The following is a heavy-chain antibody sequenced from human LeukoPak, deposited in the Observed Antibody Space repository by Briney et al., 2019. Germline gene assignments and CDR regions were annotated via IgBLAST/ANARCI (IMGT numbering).Heavy chain of an antibody. V-gene: IGHV3-21*01. CDR3: VRSDYGELT. Sequence: GGSLRLSCAASGFTFTGSNMNWVRQAPGKGLEWVSSITSSSSYIYYADSVKGRFTISRDNAKKSLYLQMNSLRGEDTAVYYCVRSDYGELTWGQGTLVTVSS. CDR2: ITSSSSYI. J-gene: IGHJ5*02. CDR1: GFTFTGSN. D-gene: IGHD4-17*01.